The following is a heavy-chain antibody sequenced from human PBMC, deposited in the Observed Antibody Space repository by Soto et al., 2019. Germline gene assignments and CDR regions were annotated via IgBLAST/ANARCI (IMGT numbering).Heavy chain of an antibody. CDR3: ARVVTVVKSFHYWYFDL. D-gene: IGHD2-15*01. Sequence: QVQLVQSGAEVKKPGSSVKVSCKASGVTFSSYAISWVRQAPGQGLEWMAGIIPIFGTANYAQKFQGRVTITADESTSTAYMELSSVRSEDTAVYYCARVVTVVKSFHYWYFDLWGRGTLGTVSS. V-gene: IGHV1-69*12. J-gene: IGHJ2*01. CDR2: IIPIFGTA. CDR1: GVTFSSYA.